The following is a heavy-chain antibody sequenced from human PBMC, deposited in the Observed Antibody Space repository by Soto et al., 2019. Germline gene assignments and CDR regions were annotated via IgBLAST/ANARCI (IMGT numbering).Heavy chain of an antibody. V-gene: IGHV3-74*01. CDR1: GFTFSSYW. CDR3: GRVGSTSWY. Sequence: EVQLVESGGGLVQPGGSLRLSCAASGFTFSSYWMHWVRQPPGKGLVWVSRIDGAGRSTNYADSVKGRFTISRDNAKNTLYLQMNSLRAEDTAVYYCGRVGSTSWYWGQGTLVTVSS. J-gene: IGHJ4*02. CDR2: IDGAGRST. D-gene: IGHD6-6*01.